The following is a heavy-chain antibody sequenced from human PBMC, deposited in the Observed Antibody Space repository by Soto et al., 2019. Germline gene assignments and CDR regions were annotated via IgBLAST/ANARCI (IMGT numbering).Heavy chain of an antibody. CDR1: GFTFSSYA. J-gene: IGHJ6*02. V-gene: IGHV3-30-3*01. Sequence: VGSLRLSCAASGFTFSSYAMHWVRQAPGKGLEWVAVISYDGSNKYYADSVKGRFTISRDNSKNTLYLQMNSLRAEDTAVYYCARELGTMIVVAPYGMDVWGQGTTVTVS. D-gene: IGHD3-22*01. CDR2: ISYDGSNK. CDR3: ARELGTMIVVAPYGMDV.